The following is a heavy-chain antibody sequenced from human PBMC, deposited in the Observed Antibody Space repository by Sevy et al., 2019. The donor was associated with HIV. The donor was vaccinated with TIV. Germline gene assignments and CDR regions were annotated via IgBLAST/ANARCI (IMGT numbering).Heavy chain of an antibody. CDR1: GGTFSSYA. CDR2: IIPIFGTA. J-gene: IGHJ4*02. D-gene: IGHD3-3*01. CDR3: ASGGTYYYDFRSAFDY. Sequence: ASVKVSCKASGGTFSSYAISWVRQAPGQGLEWMGGIIPIFGTANYAQKFQGRVTITADESTSTAYMELSSLRSEDTAVYYCASGGTYYYDFRSAFDYWGQGTLVTVSS. V-gene: IGHV1-69*13.